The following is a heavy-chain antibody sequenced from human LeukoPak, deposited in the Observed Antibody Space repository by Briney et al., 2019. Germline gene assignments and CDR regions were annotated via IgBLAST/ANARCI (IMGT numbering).Heavy chain of an antibody. V-gene: IGHV4-38-2*02. Sequence: PSETLSLTCTVSGYSISSGYYWGWIRQPPGKGLEWIGIIYHSGSTYYNPSLKSRVTISVDTSKNQFSLKLSSVTAADTAVYYCARGYSSSWANNDAFDIWGQGTMVTVSS. D-gene: IGHD6-13*01. CDR1: GYSISSGYY. CDR3: ARGYSSSWANNDAFDI. J-gene: IGHJ3*02. CDR2: IYHSGST.